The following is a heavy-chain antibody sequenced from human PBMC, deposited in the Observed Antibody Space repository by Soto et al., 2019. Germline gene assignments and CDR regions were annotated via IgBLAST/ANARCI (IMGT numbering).Heavy chain of an antibody. CDR3: ARDNDWAFDY. CDR2: FGWSASSI. V-gene: IGHV3-48*01. D-gene: IGHD3-9*01. CDR1: GFTFDDYA. Sequence: PGGSLRLSCAASGFTFDDYAMHWVRQAPGKGLEWVSHFGWSASSIYYADSVKGRFTISRDNAKNSLYLQMNSLRAEDTAVYYCARDNDWAFDYWGQGTLVTVSS. J-gene: IGHJ4*02.